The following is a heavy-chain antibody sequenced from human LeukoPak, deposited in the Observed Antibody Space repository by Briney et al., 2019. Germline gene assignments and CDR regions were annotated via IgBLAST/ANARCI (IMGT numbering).Heavy chain of an antibody. CDR3: ARGGAFHAFDI. Sequence: SGGSLRLSCAVSGFTFGSYWMYWVRQAPEKGLVCISRVNNDGTGTVYADSVKGRFTISRDNAKNTVFLQLNSLRTEDTAVYYCARGGAFHAFDIWGQGTMVTVSS. CDR2: VNNDGTGT. V-gene: IGHV3-74*01. CDR1: GFTFGSYW. J-gene: IGHJ3*02.